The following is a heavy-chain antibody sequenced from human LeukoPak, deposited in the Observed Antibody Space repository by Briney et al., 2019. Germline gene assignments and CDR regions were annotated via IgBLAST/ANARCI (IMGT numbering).Heavy chain of an antibody. D-gene: IGHD3-10*01. J-gene: IGHJ6*03. CDR1: GGSSRGYY. V-gene: IGHV4-34*01. CDR2: INDSGSP. Sequence: KPSETLSLTCAVYGGSSRGYYWNWLWIRQSPGKGLEWIGEINDSGSPNYNPSLKSRVTISENKSLNQFSLRLSSVTAADTAVYFCARSATRRSFGEDYYYYMDVWGKGTTVTVSS. CDR3: ARSATRRSFGEDYYYYMDV.